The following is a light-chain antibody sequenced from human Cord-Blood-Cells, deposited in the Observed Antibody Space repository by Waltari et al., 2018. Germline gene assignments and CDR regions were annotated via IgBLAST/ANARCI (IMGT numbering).Light chain of an antibody. CDR2: EGS. CDR3: CSYAGSV. J-gene: IGLJ1*01. V-gene: IGLV2-23*01. Sequence: QSALTQPASVSGSPGQSITIPCPGPSSDFGGYNLVSWYQQHPGKAPKLMIYEGSKRPSGVSNRFSGSKSGNTASLTISGLQAEDEADYYCCSYAGSVFGTGTKVTVL. CDR1: SSDFGGYNL.